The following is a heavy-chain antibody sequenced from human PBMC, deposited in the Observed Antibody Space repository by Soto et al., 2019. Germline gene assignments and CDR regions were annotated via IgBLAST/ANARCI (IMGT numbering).Heavy chain of an antibody. V-gene: IGHV4-31*03. Sequence: QVQLQESGPGLVKPSQTLSLTCTVSGGSISSGGSYWSWIRQLPGKGLEYIGYIYYSGSTYYNPCLKSRVSISLYTSKTHFARKLSAVTAADTAVYYCASGLATGWGAQPDFWGQGTLVTVSS. CDR1: GGSISSGGSY. CDR2: IYYSGST. J-gene: IGHJ4*02. CDR3: ASGLATGWGAQPDF. D-gene: IGHD1-26*01.